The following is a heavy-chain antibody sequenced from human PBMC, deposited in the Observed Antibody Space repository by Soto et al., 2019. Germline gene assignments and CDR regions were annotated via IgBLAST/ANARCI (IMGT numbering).Heavy chain of an antibody. J-gene: IGHJ5*02. CDR2: ISAYNGNT. D-gene: IGHD4-17*01. CDR3: ARGIKDGDYSRWFDP. Sequence: ASVKVSCKASGYTFTSYGISWVRQAPGQGLEWMGWISAYNGNTNYAQKLQGRVTMTTDTSTSTAYMELRSLRSDDTAVYYCARGIKDGDYSRWFDPWGPGTLVTVSS. CDR1: GYTFTSYG. V-gene: IGHV1-18*01.